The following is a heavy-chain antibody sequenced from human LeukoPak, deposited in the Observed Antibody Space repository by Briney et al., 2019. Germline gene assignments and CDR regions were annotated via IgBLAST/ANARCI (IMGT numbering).Heavy chain of an antibody. CDR2: VYYTGST. J-gene: IGHJ5*02. V-gene: IGHV4-59*12. CDR3: AHVIAAAGTA. D-gene: IGHD6-13*01. Sequence: PSETLSLTCTVSGGSISSYYWSWIRQPPGKGLEWIGYVYYTGSTNYNPSLKSRVTISVDTSKNQFSLKLSSVTALDTAVYYCAHVIAAAGTAWGQGTLVTVSS. CDR1: GGSISSYY.